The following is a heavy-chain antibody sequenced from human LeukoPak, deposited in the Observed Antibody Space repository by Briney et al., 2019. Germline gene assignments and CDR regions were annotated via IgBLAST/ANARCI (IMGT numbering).Heavy chain of an antibody. D-gene: IGHD3-3*01. Sequence: GGSLRLSCAASGFTVTSNYMSWVRQAPGKGLEWVSVIDSGGSTFYADSVKGRFTISRDNSKNTLYLQMNSLRAEDTAVYYCAKEPPCSECLYWYFDLWGRGTLVTVSS. J-gene: IGHJ2*01. CDR3: AKEPPCSECLYWYFDL. CDR1: GFTVTSNY. V-gene: IGHV3-53*01. CDR2: IDSGGST.